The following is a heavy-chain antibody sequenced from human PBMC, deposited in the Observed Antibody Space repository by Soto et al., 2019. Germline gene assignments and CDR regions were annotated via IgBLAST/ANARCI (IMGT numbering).Heavy chain of an antibody. J-gene: IGHJ3*02. V-gene: IGHV1-18*01. CDR2: ISAYNGNT. CDR1: GYTFTSYG. Sequence: ASVKVSCKASGYTFTSYGISWVRQAPGQGLEWMGWISAYNGNTNYAQKLQGRVTMTTDTSTSTAYMELRSLRSDDTAVYYCARDRPYYYDSSGLPKADAFDIWGQGTMVTLSS. CDR3: ARDRPYYYDSSGLPKADAFDI. D-gene: IGHD3-22*01.